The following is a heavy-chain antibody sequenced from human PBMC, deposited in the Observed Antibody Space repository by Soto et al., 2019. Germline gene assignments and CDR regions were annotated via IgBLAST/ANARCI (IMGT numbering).Heavy chain of an antibody. D-gene: IGHD1-7*01. CDR1: GAYVSAFS. Sequence: QVQQLASGPGLVKPWDTLSLTCTVSGAYVSAFSWSWIRQPAGKGLEWIGRITVNGITQYTPSFRSRVTMSRDPSRNQFSLHLQSATAADTALYYCARESGENWTYEAHWGQGTLVTVSS. V-gene: IGHV4-4*07. CDR3: ARESGENWTYEAH. CDR2: ITVNGIT. J-gene: IGHJ1*01.